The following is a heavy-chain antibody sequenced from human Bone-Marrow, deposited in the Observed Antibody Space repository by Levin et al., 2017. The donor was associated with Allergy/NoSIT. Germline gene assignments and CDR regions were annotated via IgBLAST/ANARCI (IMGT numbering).Heavy chain of an antibody. CDR1: GGSISSSNW. CDR2: IYHSGST. Sequence: SETLSLTCAVSGGSISSSNWWSWVRQPPGKGLEWIGEIYHSGSTNYNPSLKSRVTISVDKSKNQFSLKLSSVTAADTAVYYCARGHVVVVAATMIGLNAFDSWGQGTMVTVSS. CDR3: ARGHVVVVAATMIGLNAFDS. D-gene: IGHD2-15*01. J-gene: IGHJ3*02. V-gene: IGHV4-4*02.